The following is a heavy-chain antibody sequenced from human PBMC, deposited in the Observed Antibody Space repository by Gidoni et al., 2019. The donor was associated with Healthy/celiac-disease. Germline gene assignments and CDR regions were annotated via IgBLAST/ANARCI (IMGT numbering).Heavy chain of an antibody. Sequence: QVQLVQSGAEVKKPGASVKVSCKASGYTFTGYYMHWVRQAPGQGLEWMGWINPNSGGTNYAQKFQGRVTMTRDTSISTAYMELSRLRSDDTAVYYCARTSTIFGVVGNWFDPWGQGTLVTVSS. CDR1: GYTFTGYY. J-gene: IGHJ5*02. CDR3: ARTSTIFGVVGNWFDP. CDR2: INPNSGGT. D-gene: IGHD3-3*01. V-gene: IGHV1-2*02.